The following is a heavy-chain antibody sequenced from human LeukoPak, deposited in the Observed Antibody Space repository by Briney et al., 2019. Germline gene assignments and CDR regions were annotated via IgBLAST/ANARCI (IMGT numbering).Heavy chain of an antibody. CDR3: ARGRGSGHKENWFDP. CDR1: GYTFTTYD. Sequence: ASVKVSCKASGYTFTTYDISCVRQATGQGLEWMGWMNPNSGNTGYTQKFQGRVTMTRNTSISTAYMELSSLRSEDTAVYYCARGRGSGHKENWFDPWGQGTLVTVSS. CDR2: MNPNSGNT. D-gene: IGHD6-19*01. J-gene: IGHJ5*02. V-gene: IGHV1-8*01.